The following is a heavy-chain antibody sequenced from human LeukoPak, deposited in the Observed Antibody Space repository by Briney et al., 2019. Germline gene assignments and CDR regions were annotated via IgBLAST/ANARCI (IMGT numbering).Heavy chain of an antibody. CDR3: AKERARIAVHAFDI. D-gene: IGHD6-13*01. CDR2: ISVSGGST. V-gene: IGHV3-23*01. CDR1: GFTFNNYA. Sequence: GGSLRLSCAASGFTFNNYAMSWVRQAPWKGLEWVSAISVSGGSTYYADSVKGRFTISRDNSKNTLYLQMNSLRAEDTAVYYCAKERARIAVHAFDIWGQGTMVTVSS. J-gene: IGHJ3*02.